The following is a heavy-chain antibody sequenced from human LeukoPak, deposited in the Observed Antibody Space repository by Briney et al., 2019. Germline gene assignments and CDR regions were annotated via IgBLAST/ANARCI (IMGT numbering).Heavy chain of an antibody. V-gene: IGHV1-46*01. J-gene: IGHJ6*03. CDR2: INPSGGST. Sequence: ASVKVSCKASGYTFTSYYMHWVRQAPGQGLEWMGIINPSGGSTSYAQKLQGRVTMTRDMSTSTVYMELSSLRSEDTAVYYCARDAGYGSGSYYYVYYYYMDVWGKGTTVTVSS. CDR1: GYTFTSYY. CDR3: ARDAGYGSGSYYYVYYYYMDV. D-gene: IGHD3-10*01.